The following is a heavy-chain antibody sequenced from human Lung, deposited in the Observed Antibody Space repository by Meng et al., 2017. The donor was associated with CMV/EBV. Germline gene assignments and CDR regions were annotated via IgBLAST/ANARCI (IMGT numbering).Heavy chain of an antibody. Sequence: SXAASGFTFSNAWMSWVRQAPGKGLEWVGRIKSKTDGGTTDYAAPVKGRFTISRDDSKNTLFLQVNSLRPEDTAVYYCTRRADYFDYWGPGTLVTVSS. V-gene: IGHV3-15*01. CDR1: GFTFSNAW. D-gene: IGHD6-25*01. CDR2: IKSKTDGGTT. J-gene: IGHJ4*02. CDR3: TRRADYFDY.